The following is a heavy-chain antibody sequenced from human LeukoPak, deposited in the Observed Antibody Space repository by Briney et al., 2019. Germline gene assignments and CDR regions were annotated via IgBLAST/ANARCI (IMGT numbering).Heavy chain of an antibody. D-gene: IGHD5-24*01. J-gene: IGHJ4*02. CDR3: ASWRWLQSDVDY. CDR1: GFTLSSYW. Sequence: GGSLRLSCAASGFTLSSYWMSWVRQAPGKGLEWVANIKQDGSEKYYVDSVKGRFTISRDNAKNSLYLQMNSLRAEDTAVYYCASWRWLQSDVDYWGQGTLVTVSS. CDR2: IKQDGSEK. V-gene: IGHV3-7*01.